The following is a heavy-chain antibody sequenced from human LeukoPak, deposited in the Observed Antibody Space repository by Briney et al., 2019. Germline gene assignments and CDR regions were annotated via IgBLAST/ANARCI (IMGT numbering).Heavy chain of an antibody. CDR2: INPNSGGT. J-gene: IGHJ4*02. Sequence: ASVKVSCKTSGYTFTGDYIHWVRQAPGQGLEWMGWINPNSGGTNYEQKFQGRVTMTRDTSISTACMELSRLRSDDTAVYYCARVTLDCTNGVCYRVNDNWGQGTLVTVSS. CDR3: ARVTLDCTNGVCYRVNDN. CDR1: GYTFTGDY. D-gene: IGHD2-8*01. V-gene: IGHV1-2*02.